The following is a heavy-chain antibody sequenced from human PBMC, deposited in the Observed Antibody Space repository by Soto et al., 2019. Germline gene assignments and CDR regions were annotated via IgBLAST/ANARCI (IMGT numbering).Heavy chain of an antibody. Sequence: EVQLMESGGGLVQPGGSLRLSCAASGFSFGASWMAWVRQAPGQGLEWVADIKQDGSEKNYVDSVKGRVTISRDNAKNSLYLQMNSLRAEDTAVYYCARDPSYGAIDYWGLGTLVTVSS. CDR1: GFSFGASW. J-gene: IGHJ4*02. D-gene: IGHD3-10*01. CDR3: ARDPSYGAIDY. V-gene: IGHV3-7*01. CDR2: IKQDGSEK.